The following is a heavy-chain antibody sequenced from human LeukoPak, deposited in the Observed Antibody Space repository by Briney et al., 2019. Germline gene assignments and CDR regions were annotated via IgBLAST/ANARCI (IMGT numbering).Heavy chain of an antibody. Sequence: SETLSLTCTVSGAPISCYCCKSIRQPAGKGLEWIGHFFASENTNFNPSLKSRVPMSVDTSKTQFSVKLSSVTAADTAVFYCAGLLGIRSTWLSYYLFFFWRPSHYHVFMDVWGKGTTVTVSS. D-gene: IGHD3-22*01. CDR3: AGLLGIRSTWLSYYLFFFWRPSHYHVFMDV. CDR2: FFASENT. J-gene: IGHJ6*03. CDR1: GAPISCYC. V-gene: IGHV4-4*07.